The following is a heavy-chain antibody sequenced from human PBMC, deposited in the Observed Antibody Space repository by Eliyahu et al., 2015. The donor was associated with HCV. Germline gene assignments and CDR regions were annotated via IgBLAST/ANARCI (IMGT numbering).Heavy chain of an antibody. V-gene: IGHV1-24*01. Sequence: QVQLEQSGAEVKKPGAXVKVSCKVSGYTLAELSMPWVRQAPGKGLEWMGNXDPADGETVYAQKFQGRVTMTEDTSTDTAYLELSSLTSEDTAVYYCATDWAPGWGPGTLVTVSS. J-gene: IGHJ4*02. CDR2: XDPADGET. CDR1: GYTLAELS. D-gene: IGHD2-8*02. CDR3: ATDWAPG.